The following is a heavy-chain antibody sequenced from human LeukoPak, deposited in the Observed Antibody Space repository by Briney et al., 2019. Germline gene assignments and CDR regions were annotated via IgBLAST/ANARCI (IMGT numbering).Heavy chain of an antibody. CDR1: GFTFSSYG. V-gene: IGHV3-33*01. Sequence: GRSLRLSCAASGFTFSSYGMHWVRQAPGKGLEWVAVIWYDGSNKYYADSVKGRFTISRDNSKSTLYLQMNSLRAEDTAVYYCARAGPTAANSWFDPWGQGTLVTVSS. CDR3: ARAGPTAANSWFDP. D-gene: IGHD6-13*01. J-gene: IGHJ5*02. CDR2: IWYDGSNK.